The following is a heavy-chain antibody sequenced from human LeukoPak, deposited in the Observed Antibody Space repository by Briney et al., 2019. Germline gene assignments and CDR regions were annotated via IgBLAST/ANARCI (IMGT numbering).Heavy chain of an antibody. V-gene: IGHV3-30*03. CDR2: ISNDGNNK. D-gene: IGHD3-22*01. J-gene: IGHJ4*02. CDR3: ASDFNYYDSSGLDY. CDR1: GFPFSSYG. Sequence: PGGSLRLSCAASGFPFSSYGMHWVRQAPGKGLEWVAAISNDGNNKFYADSVKGRFTMSRDNSKNTLYLQMNSLRAEDTAVYYCASDFNYYDSSGLDYWGQGTLVTVSS.